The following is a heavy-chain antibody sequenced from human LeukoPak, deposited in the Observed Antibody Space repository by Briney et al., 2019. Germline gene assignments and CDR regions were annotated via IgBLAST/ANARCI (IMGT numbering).Heavy chain of an antibody. CDR1: GGSFSGYY. CDR2: INQGGST. CDR3: ARGKRQFSSSCYWFDP. J-gene: IGHJ5*02. D-gene: IGHD6-13*01. V-gene: IGHV4-34*01. Sequence: PAETLSLTCAVYGGSFSGYYWSWIRQPPGKGLEWIGEINQGGSTNYNPSLKSRVTISVDTSKNQFSLKLTSVTAADTAVYYCARGKRQFSSSCYWFDPWGQGTLITASS.